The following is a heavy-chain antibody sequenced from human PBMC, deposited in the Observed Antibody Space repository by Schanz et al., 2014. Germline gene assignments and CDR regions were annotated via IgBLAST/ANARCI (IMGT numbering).Heavy chain of an antibody. CDR3: VRVPSRDVSFDL. V-gene: IGHV1-18*01. CDR2: ISAYNGHT. CDR1: GYTFTSHG. Sequence: QVQLVQSGAELKNPGASVKVSCLASGYTFTSHGISWVRQAPGQGLEWMGWISAYNGHTDYAQKLQGRVTLTTDTSANTAYMELRSLRSDDTAHYYCVRVPSRDVSFDLWGRGTLXTVSS. J-gene: IGHJ2*01. D-gene: IGHD3-16*01.